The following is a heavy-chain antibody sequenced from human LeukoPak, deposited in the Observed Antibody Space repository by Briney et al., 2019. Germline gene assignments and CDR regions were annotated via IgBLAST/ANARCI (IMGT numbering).Heavy chain of an antibody. V-gene: IGHV3-33*01. CDR1: GFTFGSYG. CDR2: IWSDGSNK. CDR3: ARGQYYYGSGIKYYCDY. D-gene: IGHD3-10*01. Sequence: GGSLRLSCAASGFTFGSYGMHWVRQAPGKGLEWVAVIWSDGSNKYYADSVKGRFTISRDNSKNTLYLQLNSLRAEDTAVYYCARGQYYYGSGIKYYCDYWGQGTLVTVSS. J-gene: IGHJ4*02.